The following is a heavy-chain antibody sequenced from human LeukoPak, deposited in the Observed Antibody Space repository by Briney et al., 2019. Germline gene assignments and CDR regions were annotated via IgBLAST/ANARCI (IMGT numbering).Heavy chain of an antibody. J-gene: IGHJ4*02. Sequence: GRSLRLSCPASGFTFDDYAMHWVRHAAGKGLEWVSGISWNSGSIGYADSVKGRFTISRDNAKNSLYLQMNSLRAEDTALYYCARIAAAGRGGSYWGQGTLVTVSS. D-gene: IGHD6-13*01. CDR1: GFTFDDYA. CDR3: ARIAAAGRGGSY. V-gene: IGHV3-9*01. CDR2: ISWNSGSI.